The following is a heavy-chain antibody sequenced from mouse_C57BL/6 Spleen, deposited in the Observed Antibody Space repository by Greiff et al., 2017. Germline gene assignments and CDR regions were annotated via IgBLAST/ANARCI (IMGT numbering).Heavy chain of an antibody. CDR3: ARVNYGYFDY. J-gene: IGHJ2*01. Sequence: EVQLKESGPGLVKPSQSLSLTCSVTGYSITSGYFWNWIRQFPGNKLEWVGYIRYDGSNNYNPSVKNRISITRDTSKNQFFLKLNSVTTEDTATYYCARVNYGYFDYWGQGTTLTVSS. CDR1: GYSITSGYF. D-gene: IGHD1-1*02. V-gene: IGHV3-6*01. CDR2: IRYDGSN.